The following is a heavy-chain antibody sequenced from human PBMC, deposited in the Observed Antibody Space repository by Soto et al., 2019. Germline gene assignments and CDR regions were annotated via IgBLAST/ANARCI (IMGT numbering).Heavy chain of an antibody. CDR2: IYSGGST. V-gene: IGHV3-66*01. Sequence: GGSLRLSCAASGFTVSSNYMSWVRQAPGKGLEWVSVIYSGGSTYYADSVKGRFTISRDNSKNTLYLQMNSLRAEDTAVYYCARLVRALYADWFDPWGQGTLVTVSS. D-gene: IGHD2-2*02. CDR1: GFTVSSNY. CDR3: ARLVRALYADWFDP. J-gene: IGHJ5*02.